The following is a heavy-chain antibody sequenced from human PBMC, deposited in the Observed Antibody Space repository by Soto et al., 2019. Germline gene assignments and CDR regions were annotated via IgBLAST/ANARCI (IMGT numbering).Heavy chain of an antibody. CDR3: ARSVFP. V-gene: IGHV4-31*02. Sequence: QVQLQESGPGIVKASKDLFLHLTFFGCSLQRGGLYWNRVPQHPGKGLEWIGYIYYSGSTYYNPSLKSRVTISVDTSKNQFSLKLSSVTAADTAVYYCARSVFPWGQGTLVTVSS. CDR1: GCSLQRGGLY. J-gene: IGHJ5*02. CDR2: IYYSGST.